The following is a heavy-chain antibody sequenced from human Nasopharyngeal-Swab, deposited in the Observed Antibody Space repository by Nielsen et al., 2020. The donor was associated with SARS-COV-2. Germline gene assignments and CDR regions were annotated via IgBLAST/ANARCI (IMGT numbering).Heavy chain of an antibody. D-gene: IGHD2-15*01. Sequence: GESLKISCAASGFTFSSYAMHWVRQAPGKGLEWVAVISYDGSNKYYADSVKGRFTISRDNSKNTLYLQVNSLRAEDTAVYYCARSLGGGYYYGMDVWGQGTTVTVSS. CDR3: ARSLGGGYYYGMDV. CDR1: GFTFSSYA. V-gene: IGHV3-30*04. CDR2: ISYDGSNK. J-gene: IGHJ6*02.